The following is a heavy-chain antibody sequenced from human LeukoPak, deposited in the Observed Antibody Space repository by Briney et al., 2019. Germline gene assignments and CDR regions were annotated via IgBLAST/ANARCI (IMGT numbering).Heavy chain of an antibody. Sequence: GGSLRLSCAASGFTFSTYAMSWVRQAPGKGLEWVSAISGSGGSTYYADSVKGRFTISRDNSKNTLYLQMNSLRAEDTAVYYCAKGKWLVWTYYFDYWGQGTLVTVSS. CDR2: ISGSGGST. CDR3: AKGKWLVWTYYFDY. J-gene: IGHJ4*02. CDR1: GFTFSTYA. D-gene: IGHD6-19*01. V-gene: IGHV3-23*01.